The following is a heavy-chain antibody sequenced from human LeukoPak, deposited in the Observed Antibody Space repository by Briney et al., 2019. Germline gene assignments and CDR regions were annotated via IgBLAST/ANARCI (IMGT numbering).Heavy chain of an antibody. V-gene: IGHV4-4*07. CDR3: AREEKSSTSSYWINWFDP. CDR2: IYTSGST. Sequence: SETLSLTYTVSGGSISSYYWSWIRQPAGKGLEWIGRIYTSGSTNYNPSLKSRVTMSVDTSKNQFSLKLSSVTAADTAVYYCAREEKSSTSSYWINWFDPWGQGTLVTVSS. J-gene: IGHJ5*02. CDR1: GGSISSYY. D-gene: IGHD2-2*01.